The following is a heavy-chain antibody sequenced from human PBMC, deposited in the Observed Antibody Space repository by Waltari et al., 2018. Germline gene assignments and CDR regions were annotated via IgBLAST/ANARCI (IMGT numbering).Heavy chain of an antibody. CDR2: ISSSSSTI. D-gene: IGHD3-10*01. CDR3: ASFYGSKNWFDP. V-gene: IGHV3-11*04. Sequence: QVQLQESGPGLVKPSETLSLTCAVSGYSISSGYYWGWIRQAPGKGLEWVSYISSSSSTIYYADSVKGRFTISRDNAKNSLYLQMNSLRAEDTAVYYCASFYGSKNWFDPWGQGTLVTVSS. CDR1: GYSISSGYY. J-gene: IGHJ5*02.